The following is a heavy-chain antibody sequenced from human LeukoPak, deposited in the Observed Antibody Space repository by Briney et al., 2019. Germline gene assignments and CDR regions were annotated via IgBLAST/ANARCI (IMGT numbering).Heavy chain of an antibody. CDR2: ISGSGGST. D-gene: IGHD2-2*01. Sequence: GGSLRLSCAASGFTFSSYAMSWVRQAPGKGLEWVSAISGSGGSTYYADSVKGRLTISRDNSKNTLYLQINSLRAEDTAVYYCAKDLEWRVVPAYGMDVWGKGTTVTVSS. CDR1: GFTFSSYA. J-gene: IGHJ6*04. CDR3: AKDLEWRVVPAYGMDV. V-gene: IGHV3-23*01.